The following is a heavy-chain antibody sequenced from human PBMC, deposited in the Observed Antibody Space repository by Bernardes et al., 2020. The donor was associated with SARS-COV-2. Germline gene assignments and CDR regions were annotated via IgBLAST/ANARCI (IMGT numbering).Heavy chain of an antibody. J-gene: IGHJ6*02. CDR2: ISSTRRYI. V-gene: IGHV3-21*01. Sequence: GGSLRLSCAASGFPFSSYFMTWVRQAPGKGLEWVSSISSTRRYIYYTDPVKGRFTISRDNAKNSLYLQMNSLRAEDTAVYYCARDTPDHFGRVIFPSLYGMDVWGQGTTVTVSS. CDR3: ARDTPDHFGRVIFPSLYGMDV. D-gene: IGHD3-3*01. CDR1: GFPFSSYF.